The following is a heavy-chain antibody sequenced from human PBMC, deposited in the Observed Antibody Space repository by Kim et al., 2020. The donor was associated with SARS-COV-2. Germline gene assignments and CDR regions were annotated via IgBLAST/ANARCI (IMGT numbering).Heavy chain of an antibody. D-gene: IGHD2-2*02. Sequence: SVKVSCKASGGTFSSYAISWVRQAPGQGLEWMGRIIPILGIANYAQKFQGRVTITADKSTSTAYMELSSLRSEDTAVYYCARDPAYYQLLHLGWFDPWGQGTLVTVSS. CDR3: ARDPAYYQLLHLGWFDP. V-gene: IGHV1-69*04. CDR1: GGTFSSYA. CDR2: IIPILGIA. J-gene: IGHJ5*02.